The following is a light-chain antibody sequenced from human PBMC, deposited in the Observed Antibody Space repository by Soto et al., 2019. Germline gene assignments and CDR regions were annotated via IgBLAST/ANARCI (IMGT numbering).Light chain of an antibody. Sequence: DIQMTQSPSSLSASVGDRVTITCRASQSISSYLNWYQQKPGKAPKLLIYAASSLQSGVPSRFSGSGSGTDFTLTISSLQPDDFATYYCQQYYSYPLTFGGGTTVEIK. V-gene: IGKV1-39*01. CDR2: AAS. CDR1: QSISSY. CDR3: QQYYSYPLT. J-gene: IGKJ4*01.